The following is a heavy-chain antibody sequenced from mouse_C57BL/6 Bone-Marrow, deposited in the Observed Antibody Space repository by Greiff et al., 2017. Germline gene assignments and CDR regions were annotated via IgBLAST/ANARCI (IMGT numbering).Heavy chain of an antibody. CDR3: ARWLPYAMDY. V-gene: IGHV1-9*01. D-gene: IGHD2-2*01. J-gene: IGHJ4*01. CDR1: GYTFTGYW. CDR2: ILPGSGRT. Sequence: QVQLQQSGAELMQPGASVKLSCKASGYTFTGYWLEWVKQRPGHGLEWIGEILPGSGRTNYNEKFKGKATFTADTSSNTAYMQLSSLSTEDSAIYDCARWLPYAMDYWGQGTSVTVSS.